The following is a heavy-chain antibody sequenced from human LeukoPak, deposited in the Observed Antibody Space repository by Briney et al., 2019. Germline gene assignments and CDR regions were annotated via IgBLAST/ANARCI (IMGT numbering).Heavy chain of an antibody. CDR2: ISSSGSTI. D-gene: IGHD2-15*01. Sequence: PGGSLRLSCAASGFTFSDYYMSWIRQAPGKGLEWVSYISSSGSTIYYADSVKGRVTISRDNATNSLYLQMNSLRAEDTAVYYCARVFGEWLPVVDYWGQGTLVTVSS. J-gene: IGHJ4*02. V-gene: IGHV3-11*01. CDR1: GFTFSDYY. CDR3: ARVFGEWLPVVDY.